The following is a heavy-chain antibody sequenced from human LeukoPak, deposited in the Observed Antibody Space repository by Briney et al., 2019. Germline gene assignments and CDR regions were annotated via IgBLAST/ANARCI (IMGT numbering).Heavy chain of an antibody. J-gene: IGHJ3*02. V-gene: IGHV3-21*01. CDR3: AGDYYDSSGRRYDAFDI. CDR1: GFTFSSYS. CDR2: ISSSSSYI. Sequence: GGSLRLSCAASGFTFSSYSMNWVRQAPGKGLEWVSSISSSSSYISYADSVKGRFTISRDNAKNSLYLQLNSLRAEDTAVYYCAGDYYDSSGRRYDAFDIWGQGTMVTVSS. D-gene: IGHD3-22*01.